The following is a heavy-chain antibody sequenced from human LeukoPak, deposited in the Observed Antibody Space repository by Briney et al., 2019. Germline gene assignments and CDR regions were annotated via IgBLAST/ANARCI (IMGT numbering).Heavy chain of an antibody. V-gene: IGHV4-59*01. CDR1: GGSISSYY. Sequence: SETLSLTCTVSGGSISSYYWSWIRQPPGKGLEWIGYIYYSGSTNYNPSLKSRVTISVDTSKNQFSLKLSSVTAADTAVYYCARSAPSGYYNYWYFDLWGRGTLVTVSS. CDR2: IYYSGST. J-gene: IGHJ2*01. CDR3: ARSAPSGYYNYWYFDL. D-gene: IGHD3-3*01.